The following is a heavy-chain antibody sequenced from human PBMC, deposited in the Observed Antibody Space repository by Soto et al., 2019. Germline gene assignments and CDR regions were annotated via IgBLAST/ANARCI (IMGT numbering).Heavy chain of an antibody. CDR1: GFTFSDYA. CDR3: AKEGRQWLVTSDFNY. V-gene: IGHV3-30*18. D-gene: IGHD6-19*01. Sequence: VQLVESGGGVVQPGRSLRLSCAASGFTFSDYAMHWVRQAPGKGLEWVAVVSHDGRNTHYADSVKGRFTISRDSSKNTVSLEMTRLRAEDTAVYYCAKEGRQWLVTSDFNYWGQGALVTVSS. J-gene: IGHJ4*02. CDR2: VSHDGRNT.